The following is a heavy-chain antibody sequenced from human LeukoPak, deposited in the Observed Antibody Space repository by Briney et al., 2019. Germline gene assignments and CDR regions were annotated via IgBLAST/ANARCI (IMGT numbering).Heavy chain of an antibody. D-gene: IGHD5-12*01. V-gene: IGHV3-43*01. CDR3: AKDFGDGGYDFGEFYFDY. Sequence: GGSLRLSCAASGFTFDDYTMHWVRQAPGKGLEWVSLISWDGGSTYYADSVKGRFTISRDNSKNSLYLQMNSLRTEDTALYYCAKDFGDGGYDFGEFYFDYWGQGTLVTVSS. CDR1: GFTFDDYT. J-gene: IGHJ4*02. CDR2: ISWDGGST.